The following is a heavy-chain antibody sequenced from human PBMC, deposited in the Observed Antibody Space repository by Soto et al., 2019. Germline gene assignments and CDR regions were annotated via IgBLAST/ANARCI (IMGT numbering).Heavy chain of an antibody. CDR2: IWYDGSNK. CDR1: GFTFSSYG. CDR3: ARAHKLTYYILTGVDYFDY. J-gene: IGHJ4*02. V-gene: IGHV3-33*01. D-gene: IGHD3-9*01. Sequence: PGGSLRLSCAASGFTFSSYGMHWVRQAPGKGLEWVAVIWYDGSNKYYADSVKGRFTISRDNSKNTLYLQMNSLRAEDTAVYYCARAHKLTYYILTGVDYFDYWGQGTLVTVSS.